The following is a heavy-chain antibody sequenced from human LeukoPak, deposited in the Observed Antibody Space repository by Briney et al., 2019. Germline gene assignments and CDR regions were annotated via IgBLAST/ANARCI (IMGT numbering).Heavy chain of an antibody. J-gene: IGHJ3*02. Sequence: AGGSLRLSCAASGFTFSSYSMNWVRQAPGRGLEWVSSITSTSSYIYYADSVKGRFTISRDNAKNSLSLQMNSLRAEDTAVYYCAKGLYCSSTSCYMGNAFDIWGQGTMVTVSS. V-gene: IGHV3-21*01. D-gene: IGHD2-2*02. CDR3: AKGLYCSSTSCYMGNAFDI. CDR2: ITSTSSYI. CDR1: GFTFSSYS.